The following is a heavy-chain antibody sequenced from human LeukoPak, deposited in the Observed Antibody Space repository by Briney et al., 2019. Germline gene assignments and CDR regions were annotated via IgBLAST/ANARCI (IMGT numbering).Heavy chain of an antibody. D-gene: IGHD3-10*01. J-gene: IGHJ4*02. CDR2: INPSGGST. V-gene: IGHV1-46*01. CDR1: GYTFTIYY. Sequence: ASVKVSFKASGYTFTIYYIHWVRQAPGQGLEWMGTINPSGGSTSYAQKFQGRVTMTSDTSTSTVYMEVSSLRSEDTAVYYCARDEMVRGMYFFDYWGQGTLVTVSS. CDR3: ARDEMVRGMYFFDY.